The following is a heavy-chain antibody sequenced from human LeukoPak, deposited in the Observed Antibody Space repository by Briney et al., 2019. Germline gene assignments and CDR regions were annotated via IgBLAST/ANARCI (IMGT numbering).Heavy chain of an antibody. Sequence: PRESLKISCKGSGYSFTSYWIGWVRQLAGKGLEWMGIIYPGDSDTRYSPSFQGQVTISADKSISTAYLQWSSLKASDTAMYYCARPSISGQLGLDYWGQGTLVTVSS. CDR1: GYSFTSYW. CDR3: ARPSISGQLGLDY. V-gene: IGHV5-51*01. CDR2: IYPGDSDT. D-gene: IGHD6-13*01. J-gene: IGHJ4*01.